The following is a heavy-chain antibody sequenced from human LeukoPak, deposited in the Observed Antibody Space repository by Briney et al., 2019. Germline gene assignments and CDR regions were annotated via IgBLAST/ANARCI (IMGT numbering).Heavy chain of an antibody. Sequence: PGGSLRLSCAASGFTFSSYAMSWVRQAPGKGLEWVSAISGSGGSTYYADSVKGRFTISRDNAKNSLYLQMNSLRAEETAMYYCARGGVIVGSDYWGQGTLVTVSS. CDR2: ISGSGGST. CDR3: ARGGVIVGSDY. V-gene: IGHV3-23*01. D-gene: IGHD1-26*01. J-gene: IGHJ4*02. CDR1: GFTFSSYA.